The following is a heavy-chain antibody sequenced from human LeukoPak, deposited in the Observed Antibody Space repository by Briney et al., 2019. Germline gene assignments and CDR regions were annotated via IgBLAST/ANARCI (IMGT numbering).Heavy chain of an antibody. Sequence: SETLSLTCTVSGGSISSMNYYWGWIRQPPGKGLEWIGNIYYSGSTYYNPSLKSRVTISVDTSKNQFSLKLSSVTAADTAVYYCARERYSYYGSGSYYFDYWGQGTLVTVSS. V-gene: IGHV4-39*07. CDR1: GGSISSMNYY. J-gene: IGHJ4*02. CDR2: IYYSGST. D-gene: IGHD3-10*01. CDR3: ARERYSYYGSGSYYFDY.